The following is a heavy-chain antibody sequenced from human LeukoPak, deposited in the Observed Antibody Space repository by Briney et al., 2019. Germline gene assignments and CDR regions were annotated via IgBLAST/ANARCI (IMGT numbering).Heavy chain of an antibody. V-gene: IGHV3-48*03. CDR3: AELGITMIGGV. Sequence: GGSLRLSCAASGFTFDDYGMSWVRQAPGKGLEWVSYISSSGSTIYYADSVKGRFTISRDNAKNSLYLQMNSLRAEDTAVYYCAELGITMIGGVWGKGTTVSISS. D-gene: IGHD3-10*02. J-gene: IGHJ6*04. CDR1: GFTFDDYG. CDR2: ISSSGSTI.